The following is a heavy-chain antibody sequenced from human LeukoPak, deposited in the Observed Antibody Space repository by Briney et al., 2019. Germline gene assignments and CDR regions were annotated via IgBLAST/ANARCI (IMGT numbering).Heavy chain of an antibody. J-gene: IGHJ3*02. D-gene: IGHD6-19*01. CDR2: TNHSGST. V-gene: IGHV4-34*01. CDR3: ARGNLKRIAVAGTRGAFDI. Sequence: SETLSLTCAVYGGSFSGYYWSWIRQPPGKGLEWIGETNHSGSTNYNPSLKSRVTISVDTSKNQFSLKLSSVTAADTAVYYSARGNLKRIAVAGTRGAFDIWGQGTMVTVSS. CDR1: GGSFSGYY.